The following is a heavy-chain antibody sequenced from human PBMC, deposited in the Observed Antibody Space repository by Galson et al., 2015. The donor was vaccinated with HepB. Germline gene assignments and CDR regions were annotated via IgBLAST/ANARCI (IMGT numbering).Heavy chain of an antibody. CDR2: ISSSSSYI. V-gene: IGHV3-21*01. Sequence: SLRLSCAASGFTFSSYSMNWVRQAPGKGLEWVSSISSSSSYIYYADSVKGRFTISRDNAKNSLYLQMNSLRAEDTAVYYCARGELNDDILTGYSDQYYFDYWGQGTLVTVSS. J-gene: IGHJ4*02. D-gene: IGHD3-9*01. CDR3: ARGELNDDILTGYSDQYYFDY. CDR1: GFTFSSYS.